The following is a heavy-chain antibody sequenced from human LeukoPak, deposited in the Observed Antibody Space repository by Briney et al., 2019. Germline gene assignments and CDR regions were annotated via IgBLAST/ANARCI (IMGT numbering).Heavy chain of an antibody. CDR2: INPNSGGT. D-gene: IGHD6-19*01. V-gene: IGHV1-2*02. CDR1: GYTFTGYF. Sequence: ASVKVSCKTSGYTFTGYFMHWVRQAPGQGLEWMGWINPNSGGTSYAQKFQGRVTMTRDMSTSTVYMELSSLRSEDTAVYYCARVGAVAGHFDYWGQGTLVTVSS. CDR3: ARVGAVAGHFDY. J-gene: IGHJ4*02.